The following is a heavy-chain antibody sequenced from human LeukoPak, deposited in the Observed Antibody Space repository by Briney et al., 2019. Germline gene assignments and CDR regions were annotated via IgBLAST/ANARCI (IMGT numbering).Heavy chain of an antibody. Sequence: ASVKVSCKASGYTFTSYGTSWVRQAPGQGLEWMGWISAYNGNTNYAQKLQGRVTMTTDTSTSTAYMELRSLRSDDTAVYYCARWANDIVSLDPWGQGTLVTVSS. D-gene: IGHD2-15*01. CDR2: ISAYNGNT. V-gene: IGHV1-18*01. CDR3: ARWANDIVSLDP. J-gene: IGHJ5*02. CDR1: GYTFTSYG.